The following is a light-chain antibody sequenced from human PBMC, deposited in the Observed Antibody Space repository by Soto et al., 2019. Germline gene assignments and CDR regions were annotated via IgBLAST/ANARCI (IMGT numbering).Light chain of an antibody. Sequence: QSALTQPHSVSGSHGQSVTISCTGTSSDIGGYDYVSWYQHHPGKAPKLMIYDVTTRPSGVPDRFSGSKSGNTASLAISGLQAEDEADYYCCSYAGSYNLIFGGGTKLTVL. J-gene: IGLJ2*01. CDR3: CSYAGSYNLI. CDR2: DVT. CDR1: SSDIGGYDY. V-gene: IGLV2-11*01.